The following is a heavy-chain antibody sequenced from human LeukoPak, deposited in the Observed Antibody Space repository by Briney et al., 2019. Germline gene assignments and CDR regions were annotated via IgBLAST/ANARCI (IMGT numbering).Heavy chain of an antibody. D-gene: IGHD3-22*01. CDR2: ISSNGGST. CDR3: VKGGIVVLISAFDI. J-gene: IGHJ3*02. V-gene: IGHV3-64D*06. CDR1: GFTFSSYA. Sequence: QPGGSLRLSCSASGFTFSSYAMLWVRQAPGKGLEYVSTISSNGGSTYYADSVKGRLTISRDNSKNTLYLQMSSLRAEDTAVYYCVKGGIVVLISAFDIWGQGTMVTVSS.